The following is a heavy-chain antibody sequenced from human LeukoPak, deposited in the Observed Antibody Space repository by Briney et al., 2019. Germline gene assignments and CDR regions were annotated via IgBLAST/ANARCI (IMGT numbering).Heavy chain of an antibody. CDR2: ISGSGGGT. CDR1: GFTFSSYA. D-gene: IGHD2-15*01. Sequence: GGSLRLSCAASGFTFSSYAMSWVRQAPGKGLEWVSGISGSGGGTFYADSAEGRFTISRDNSQNTLYLQINSLRAEDTAVYSCARRALVVATSYWYFDVWGRGTLVTVSS. CDR3: ARRALVVATSYWYFDV. J-gene: IGHJ2*01. V-gene: IGHV3-23*01.